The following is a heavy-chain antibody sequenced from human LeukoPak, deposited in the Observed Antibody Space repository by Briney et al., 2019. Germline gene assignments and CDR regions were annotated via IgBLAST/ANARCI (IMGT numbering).Heavy chain of an antibody. CDR1: GFTFSSYW. Sequence: GGSLRLSCAAFGFTFSSYWMSWVRQAPGKGLEWVANIKQDGSEKYYVDSVKGRFTISRDNAKISLYLQMNSLRAEDTAMYYCARHYYFDYWGQGTLVTVSS. D-gene: IGHD3-3*02. V-gene: IGHV3-7*01. CDR3: ARHYYFDY. J-gene: IGHJ4*02. CDR2: IKQDGSEK.